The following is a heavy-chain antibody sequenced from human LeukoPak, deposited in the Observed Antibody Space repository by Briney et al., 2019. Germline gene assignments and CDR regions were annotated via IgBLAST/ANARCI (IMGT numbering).Heavy chain of an antibody. CDR3: VIWFGELRYWFDP. CDR1: GGSISSSSYY. CDR2: IYYSGST. D-gene: IGHD3-10*01. J-gene: IGHJ5*02. Sequence: PSETLSLTCTVSGGSISSSSYYWGWIRQPPGKGLEWIGSIYYSGSTYYNPSLKSRVTISVDTSKNQFSLKLSSVTAADTAVYYPVIWFGELRYWFDPWGQGTLVTVSS. V-gene: IGHV4-39*07.